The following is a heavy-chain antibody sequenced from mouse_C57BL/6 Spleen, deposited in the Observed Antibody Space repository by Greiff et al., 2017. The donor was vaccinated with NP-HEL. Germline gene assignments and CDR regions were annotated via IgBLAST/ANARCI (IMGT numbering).Heavy chain of an antibody. CDR2: INPSSGYT. Sequence: VQLKESGAELAKPGASVKLSCKASGYTFTSYWMHWVKQRPGQGLEWIGYINPSSGYTKYNQKFKDKATLTADKSSSTAYMQLSSLTYEDSAVYYCARSGITHYYAMDYWGQGTSVTVSS. CDR3: ARSGITHYYAMDY. D-gene: IGHD2-4*01. V-gene: IGHV1-7*01. CDR1: GYTFTSYW. J-gene: IGHJ4*01.